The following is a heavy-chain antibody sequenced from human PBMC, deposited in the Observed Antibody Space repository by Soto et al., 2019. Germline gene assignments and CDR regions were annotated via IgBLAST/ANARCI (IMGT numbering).Heavy chain of an antibody. V-gene: IGHV1-2*04. D-gene: IGHD4-17*01. CDR3: ARESGGTTATLDYYYFYMDV. J-gene: IGHJ6*03. CDR2: INPNSGGT. Sequence: QVQLVQSGAEVKKPGASVRVSCKASGYSFSAYYIHWMRQAPGQGLEWMGWINPNSGGTKFAQKFQGWVTMTRDTSISTAYMELSRLKSDDTAVYFCARESGGTTATLDYYYFYMDVWGKGTTVTLSS. CDR1: GYSFSAYY.